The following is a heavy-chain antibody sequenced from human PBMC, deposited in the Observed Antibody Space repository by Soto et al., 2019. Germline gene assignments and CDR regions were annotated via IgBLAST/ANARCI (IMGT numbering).Heavy chain of an antibody. J-gene: IGHJ6*02. D-gene: IGHD3-16*01. Sequence: EMQLVESGGGLVQPGRSLRLSCAASGFIFDEYAMYWVRQAPGKGLEWVSGISWNSGTTGYADSVKGRFTISRDNAKNSLYLQMNSLRVEDTALYYCAKDIMWGGEVDYYVMDVWGQGTTVSVSS. CDR3: AKDIMWGGEVDYYVMDV. CDR1: GFIFDEYA. CDR2: ISWNSGTT. V-gene: IGHV3-9*01.